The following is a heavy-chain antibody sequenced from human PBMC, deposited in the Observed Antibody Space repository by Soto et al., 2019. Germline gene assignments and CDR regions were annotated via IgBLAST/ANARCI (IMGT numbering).Heavy chain of an antibody. CDR3: GRLVQVIQANWFDP. CDR2: ISAYNGNT. CDR1: GYTFTSYG. V-gene: IGHV1-18*04. Sequence: ASVKVSCKASGYTFTSYGISWVRQAPGQGLEWMGWISAYNGNTNYAQKLQGRVTMTTDTSTSTAYMELRSLRSDDTAVYYCGRLVQVIQANWFDPWGQGTLVTVS. J-gene: IGHJ5*02. D-gene: IGHD2-21*01.